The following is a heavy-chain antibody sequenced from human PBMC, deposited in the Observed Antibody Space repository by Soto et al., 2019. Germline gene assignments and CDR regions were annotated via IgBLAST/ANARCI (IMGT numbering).Heavy chain of an antibody. CDR2: INAGNGNT. J-gene: IGHJ4*02. V-gene: IGHV1-3*01. D-gene: IGHD3-22*01. CDR3: ARATYYYDSSGYYPDY. CDR1: GYTFTSYA. Sequence: ASVKVSCKASGYTFTSYAIHWVRQAPGQRLEWMGWINAGNGNTKYSQKFQGRVTMTRDTSTSTVYMELSSLRSEDTAVYYCARATYYYDSSGYYPDYWGQGTLVTVSS.